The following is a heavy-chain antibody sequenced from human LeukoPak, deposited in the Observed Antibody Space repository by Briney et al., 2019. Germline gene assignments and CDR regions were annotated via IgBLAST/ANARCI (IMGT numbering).Heavy chain of an antibody. D-gene: IGHD3-3*01. V-gene: IGHV7-4-1*02. CDR3: ARDRGRVTIFGVVTLFKDYYYYGMDV. Sequence: GASVKVSCKASGYTFTSYAMNWVRQAPGQGLEWMGWINTNTGNPTYAQGFTGRLVFSLDTSVSTAYLQISSLKAEDTAVYYCARDRGRVTIFGVVTLFKDYYYYGMDVWGQGTTVTVSS. CDR2: INTNTGNP. J-gene: IGHJ6*02. CDR1: GYTFTSYA.